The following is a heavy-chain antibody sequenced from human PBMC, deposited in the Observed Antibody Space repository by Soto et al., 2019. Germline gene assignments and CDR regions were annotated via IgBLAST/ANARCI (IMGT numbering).Heavy chain of an antibody. J-gene: IGHJ5*02. Sequence: EVQLLESGGGWLQPGGSLRLSCAASGFTFSSYAMNWVRQAPGKGLEWVSGITGSGAGSYYSDSVKGRFTISRDNSKNPLYLQMNSLRAEDTAVYYCAKAYSNSWPNDWFDPWGQGTLVNVSS. D-gene: IGHD6-13*01. CDR1: GFTFSSYA. V-gene: IGHV3-23*01. CDR3: AKAYSNSWPNDWFDP. CDR2: ITGSGAGS.